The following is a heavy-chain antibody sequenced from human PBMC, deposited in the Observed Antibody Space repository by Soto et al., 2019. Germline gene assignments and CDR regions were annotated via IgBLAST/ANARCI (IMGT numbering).Heavy chain of an antibody. J-gene: IGHJ4*02. Sequence: QVQLQQWGAGLLKPSETLSLTCAVYGGSFSGYYWNWIRQSPGKGLEWIGEINHSGSTNYNPSLMSRFTISVDTSKNQFSLNLGLLTAADTAVYYCARASYCGSGIGRSRAFDYWGQGTLVTVSS. CDR1: GGSFSGYY. CDR3: ARASYCGSGIGRSRAFDY. V-gene: IGHV4-34*01. CDR2: INHSGST. D-gene: IGHD3-10*01.